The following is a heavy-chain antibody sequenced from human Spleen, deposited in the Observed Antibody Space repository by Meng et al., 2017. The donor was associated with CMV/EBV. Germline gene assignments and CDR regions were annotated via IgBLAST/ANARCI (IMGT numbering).Heavy chain of an antibody. CDR2: ITHTGST. CDR1: GLMSDDYD. D-gene: IGHD6-6*01. J-gene: IGHJ3*02. V-gene: IGHV4-34*01. CDR3: ARGDGYSSSSGAFDI. Sequence: ESLKISCAAYGLMSDDYDMNWVRRAPGKGLEWIGEITHTGSTNYNPSLKSRVTISVDTSKNQFSLKLSSVTAADTAVYYCARGDGYSSSSGAFDIWGQGTMVTVSS.